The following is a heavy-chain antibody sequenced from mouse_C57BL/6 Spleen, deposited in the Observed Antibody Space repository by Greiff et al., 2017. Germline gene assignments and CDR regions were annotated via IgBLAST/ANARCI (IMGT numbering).Heavy chain of an antibody. CDR2: INYDGSST. J-gene: IGHJ4*01. Sequence: EVMLVESEGGLVQPGSSMKLSCTASGFTFSDYYMAWVRQVPEKGLEWVANINYDGSSTYYLDSLKSRFIISRDNAKNILYLQMSSLKSEDTATYYCARALNYYAMDYWGQGTSVTVSS. CDR1: GFTFSDYY. CDR3: ARALNYYAMDY. V-gene: IGHV5-16*01.